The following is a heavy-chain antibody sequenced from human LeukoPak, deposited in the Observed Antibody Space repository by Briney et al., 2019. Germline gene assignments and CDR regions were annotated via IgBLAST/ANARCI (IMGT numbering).Heavy chain of an antibody. D-gene: IGHD1-7*01. CDR1: GFTFDDYA. J-gene: IGHJ4*02. CDR3: AKDISWNYVKGNPSYFDY. CDR2: ISWNSGSI. Sequence: PGGSLRLSCAASGFTFDDYAMHWVRQAPGKGLEWVSGISWNSGSIGYADSVKGRFTISRDNAKNSLYLQMNSLRAEDTALYYCAKDISWNYVKGNPSYFDYWGQGTLVTVSS. V-gene: IGHV3-9*01.